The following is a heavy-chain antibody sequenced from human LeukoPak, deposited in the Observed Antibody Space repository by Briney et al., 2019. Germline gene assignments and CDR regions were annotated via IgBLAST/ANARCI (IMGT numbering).Heavy chain of an antibody. D-gene: IGHD6-13*01. J-gene: IGHJ5*02. CDR1: GYTFTSYG. V-gene: IGHV1-18*01. CDR2: ISAYNGNT. Sequence: ASVKVSCKASGYTFTSYGISWVRQAPGQGLEWMGWISAYNGNTNYAQKLQGRVTMTTDTSTSTAYMELRSLRSDDTAVYYCARAKGIAGMNWFDPWGQGTLVTVSS. CDR3: ARAKGIAGMNWFDP.